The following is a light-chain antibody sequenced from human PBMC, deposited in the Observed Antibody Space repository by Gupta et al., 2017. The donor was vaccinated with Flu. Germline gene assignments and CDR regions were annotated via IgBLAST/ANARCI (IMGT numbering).Light chain of an antibody. Sequence: TLAVAAGERTTPSCRARQSVSSSLAWYQKRPGQATRLLISDASTRATGIPARFSGRGSATEFTLTSSSLQSDDYALSCCQQYAKWPTFGGGTTVDIK. J-gene: IGKJ4*01. CDR2: DAS. V-gene: IGKV3-15*01. CDR1: QSVSSS. CDR3: QQYAKWPT.